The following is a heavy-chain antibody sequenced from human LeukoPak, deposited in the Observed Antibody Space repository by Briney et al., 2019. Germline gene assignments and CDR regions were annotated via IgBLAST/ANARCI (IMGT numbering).Heavy chain of an antibody. J-gene: IGHJ4*02. CDR2: IKPDGSEK. CDR1: GFTFSSYW. V-gene: IGHV3-7*04. CDR3: ASDKYGAYFDS. Sequence: GGSLRLSCVASGFTFSSYWMDWVRQAPGKGLEWVANIKPDGSEKYYVDSVKGRFTISRDNAKNSLYLQMNSLRVEDTAVYYCASDKYGAYFDSWGQGTLVTVSS. D-gene: IGHD4-17*01.